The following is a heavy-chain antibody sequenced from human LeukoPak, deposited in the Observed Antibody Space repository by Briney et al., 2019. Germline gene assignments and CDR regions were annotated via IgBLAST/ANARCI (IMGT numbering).Heavy chain of an antibody. Sequence: SETLSLTCAVYGGSFSGYYWSWIRQPPGKGLEWIGEINHSGSTNYNPSLKSRVTISVDTSKNQFSLKLSSVTAADTAVYYCASGPLRYCSSTSCYGLYYYYYGMDVWGQGTTVTASS. D-gene: IGHD2-2*01. CDR1: GGSFSGYY. CDR2: INHSGST. J-gene: IGHJ6*02. V-gene: IGHV4-34*01. CDR3: ASGPLRYCSSTSCYGLYYYYYGMDV.